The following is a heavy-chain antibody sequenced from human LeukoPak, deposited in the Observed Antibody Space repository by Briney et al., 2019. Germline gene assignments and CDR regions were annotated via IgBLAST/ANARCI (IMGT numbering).Heavy chain of an antibody. CDR2: ISAYNGNT. D-gene: IGHD3-10*01. CDR1: GYTFTSYG. Sequence: GASVKVSCKASGYTFTSYGISWVRQAPGQGLEWMGWISAYNGNTNYAQKLQGRVTMTTDTSTSTAYMELRSLRSDDTAVYYCARQYCGSGTYYFDYWGQGTLVTVSS. V-gene: IGHV1-18*01. CDR3: ARQYCGSGTYYFDY. J-gene: IGHJ4*02.